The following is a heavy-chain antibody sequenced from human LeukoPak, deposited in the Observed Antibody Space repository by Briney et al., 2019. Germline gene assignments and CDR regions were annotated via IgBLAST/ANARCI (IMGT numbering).Heavy chain of an antibody. V-gene: IGHV1-2*02. D-gene: IGHD3-10*01. Sequence: ASVKVSCKASGYTFTGYYMHWVRHAPGQGLEWMGWINPNSGGTNYAQKFQGRVTMTRDTSISTVYMELSRLRSDDTAVYYCARDPLYGSGSYFFDFWGQGTLVTVSS. CDR3: ARDPLYGSGSYFFDF. CDR2: INPNSGGT. J-gene: IGHJ4*02. CDR1: GYTFTGYY.